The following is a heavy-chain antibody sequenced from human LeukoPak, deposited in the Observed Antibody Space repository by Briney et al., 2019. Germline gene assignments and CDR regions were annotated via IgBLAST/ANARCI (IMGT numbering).Heavy chain of an antibody. Sequence: SETLSLTCTVSGGSIGTATHYWAWIRQPPGEGLEWIGTIHYTGITYYNPSLKSRVTISVDTSKNQFSLHLGSVTAADTAVYHCARQLSGTYQWTFDYWGQGTLVPVSS. CDR2: IHYTGIT. V-gene: IGHV4-39*01. J-gene: IGHJ4*02. CDR1: GGSIGTATHY. D-gene: IGHD1-26*01. CDR3: ARQLSGTYQWTFDY.